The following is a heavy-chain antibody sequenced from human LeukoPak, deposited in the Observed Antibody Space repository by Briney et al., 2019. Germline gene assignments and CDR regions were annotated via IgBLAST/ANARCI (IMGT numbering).Heavy chain of an antibody. CDR1: GGSISSSTYY. Sequence: SETLSLTCTVSGGSISSSTYYWGWIRQPPGRGLEWIGSIYYSGSTYYNPSLKSRVTMSVDTSKNQFSLKLSSVTAADTAVYYCARGPDDAFDIWGQGTMVTVSS. CDR3: ARGPDDAFDI. J-gene: IGHJ3*02. CDR2: IYYSGST. V-gene: IGHV4-39*07.